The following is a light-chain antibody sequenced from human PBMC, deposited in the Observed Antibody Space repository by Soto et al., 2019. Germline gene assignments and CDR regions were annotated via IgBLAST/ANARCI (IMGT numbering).Light chain of an antibody. CDR1: QTISTW. CDR2: DAS. V-gene: IGKV1-5*01. CDR3: QQYTNTNNPWM. J-gene: IGKJ1*01. Sequence: DIPGTQCPPTLSDSVGDRVTITCRASQTISTWMAWYQQKPGKAPKLLVYDASTLQSGVASRFSGSGSGTEFTLIISGLQPDDSATYYCQQYTNTNNPWMLGQGTKVDI.